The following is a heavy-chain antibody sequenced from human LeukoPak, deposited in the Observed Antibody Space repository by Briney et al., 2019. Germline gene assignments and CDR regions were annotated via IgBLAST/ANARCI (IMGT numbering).Heavy chain of an antibody. CDR3: ARDRQYHRPAGWFDP. J-gene: IGHJ5*02. Sequence: PSETLSLTCTVSGGSISSSSYYWGWIRQPPGKGLEWIGSIYYSGSTYYNPSLKSRVTISVDTSKNQFSLKLSSVTAADTAVYYCARDRQYHRPAGWFDPWGQGTLVTVSS. CDR2: IYYSGST. D-gene: IGHD1-14*01. CDR1: GGSISSSSYY. V-gene: IGHV4-39*07.